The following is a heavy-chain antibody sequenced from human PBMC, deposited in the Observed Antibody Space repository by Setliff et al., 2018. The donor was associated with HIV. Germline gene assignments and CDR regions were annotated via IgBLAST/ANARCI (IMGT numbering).Heavy chain of an antibody. D-gene: IGHD2-15*01. V-gene: IGHV7-4-1*02. CDR2: INTVTGNP. Sequence: GASVKVSCKASGYTFNSYGINWVRQAPGQGLEWMGWINTVTGNPTYAQGFTGRFVFSLDTSVSTAYLQISSLKAEDSAVYYCARRMEMTPIGYWGQGILVTVSS. CDR1: GYTFNSYG. J-gene: IGHJ4*02. CDR3: ARRMEMTPIGY.